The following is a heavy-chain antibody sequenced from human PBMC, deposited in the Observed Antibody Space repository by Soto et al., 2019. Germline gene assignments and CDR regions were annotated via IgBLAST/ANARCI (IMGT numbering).Heavy chain of an antibody. Sequence: GGSLRLSCAASGFSVSSNYMSWVRQAPGRGLEWVSVLYSGGKSYYADSVKGRFTISRDNYKNTLYLQMNSLRAEDTAVYYCASRLNAGYCSGGSCVDCWGQGTLVTVSS. D-gene: IGHD2-15*01. CDR1: GFSVSSNY. CDR2: LYSGGKS. V-gene: IGHV3-66*01. CDR3: ASRLNAGYCSGGSCVDC. J-gene: IGHJ4*02.